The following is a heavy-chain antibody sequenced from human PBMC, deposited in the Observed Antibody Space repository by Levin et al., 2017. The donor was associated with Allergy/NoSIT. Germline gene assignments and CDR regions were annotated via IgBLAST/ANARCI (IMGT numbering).Heavy chain of an antibody. J-gene: IGHJ6*02. CDR1: SGSISGYY. CDR3: ARDYSFIAASGIHSFYGRDV. CDR2: IYYTGST. V-gene: IGHV4-59*01. Sequence: SETLSLTCTVSSGSISGYYWSWIRQPPGKGLEWIGYIYYTGSTNYNPSLKSRVTISLDASKNQFSLKLTSVTAADTAMYYCARDYSFIAASGIHSFYGRDVGGQGTTVTVP. D-gene: IGHD6-13*01.